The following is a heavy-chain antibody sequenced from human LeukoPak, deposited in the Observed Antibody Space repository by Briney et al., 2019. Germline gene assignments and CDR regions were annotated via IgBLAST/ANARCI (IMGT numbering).Heavy chain of an antibody. D-gene: IGHD5-24*01. CDR1: GGSISSSSYY. CDR3: ARRKQRWLQLYYFDY. Sequence: SGTLSLTCTVSGGSISSSSYYWGWIRQPPGKGLEWVGSIYYSGSTYYNPSLKSRVTISVDTSKNQFSLKLSSVTAADTAVYYCARRKQRWLQLYYFDYWGQGTLVTVSS. V-gene: IGHV4-39*01. CDR2: IYYSGST. J-gene: IGHJ4*02.